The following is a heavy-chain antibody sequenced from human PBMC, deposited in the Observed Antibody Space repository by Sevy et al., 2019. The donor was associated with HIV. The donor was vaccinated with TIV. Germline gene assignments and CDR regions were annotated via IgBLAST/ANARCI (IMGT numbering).Heavy chain of an antibody. V-gene: IGHV4-59*01. CDR1: GCSISSYY. J-gene: IGHJ4*02. D-gene: IGHD3-10*01. Sequence: SETLSLTCTVSGCSISSYYWSWIRQPPGKGLEWIGYIYYSGSTNYNPSLKSRVTISVDTSKNQFSLKLSSVTAADTAVYYCAREGRASNSAFDYWGQGTLVTVSS. CDR2: IYYSGST. CDR3: AREGRASNSAFDY.